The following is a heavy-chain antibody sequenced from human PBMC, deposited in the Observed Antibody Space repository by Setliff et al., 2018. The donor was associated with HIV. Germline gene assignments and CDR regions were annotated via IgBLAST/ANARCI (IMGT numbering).Heavy chain of an antibody. J-gene: IGHJ4*02. D-gene: IGHD5-18*01. CDR2: IHRSGTV. V-gene: IGHV4-39*07. Sequence: SETLSLTCTVSGGSINIGKTFWGWIRQPPGKGLEWIGSIHRSGTVYFNPSLSTRINISLDRSKNQFSLRLRSVTAADTAVYFCTRGTAPTRRLRVKWDYFDYWGQGTLVTVSS. CDR3: TRGTAPTRRLRVKWDYFDY. CDR1: GGSINIGKTF.